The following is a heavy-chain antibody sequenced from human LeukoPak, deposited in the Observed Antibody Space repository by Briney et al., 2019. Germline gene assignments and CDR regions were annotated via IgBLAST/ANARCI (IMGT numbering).Heavy chain of an antibody. CDR3: ARGRSTGYSYYYAYGMDV. D-gene: IGHD2-2*03. Sequence: GGTLRLSCAASGVSVSSSDMSWIRLTPGKTLEWVSVLYSAGSTNYADTVRGRFSVSRDSSKNTLYLQMHSLTADDTALYYCARGRSTGYSYYYAYGMDVWGQGTTVTVSS. V-gene: IGHV3-66*01. CDR1: GVSVSSSD. CDR2: LYSAGST. J-gene: IGHJ6*02.